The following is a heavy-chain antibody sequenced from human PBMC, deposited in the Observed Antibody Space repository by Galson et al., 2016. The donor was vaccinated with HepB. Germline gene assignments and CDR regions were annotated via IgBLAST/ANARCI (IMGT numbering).Heavy chain of an antibody. Sequence: SLRLSCAASRFTFSRNAMHWVRQAPGKGLDWEAAISYDGRDKYYADSVKGRFTISRDNSRNMVYLEMNSLRPEDTAVYYCARDPYGDNDAFDIWGQGTMVSVSS. CDR1: RFTFSRNA. CDR2: ISYDGRDK. J-gene: IGHJ3*02. V-gene: IGHV3-30-3*01. D-gene: IGHD4-17*01. CDR3: ARDPYGDNDAFDI.